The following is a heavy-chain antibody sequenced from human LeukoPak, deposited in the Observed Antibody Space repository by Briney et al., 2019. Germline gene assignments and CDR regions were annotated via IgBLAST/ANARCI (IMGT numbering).Heavy chain of an antibody. CDR1: GDTFTGYY. CDR2: INPNSGGT. V-gene: IGHV1-2*02. J-gene: IGHJ5*02. CDR3: ARELPHCSSTSCEGDWFDP. Sequence: ASVKVSCKASGDTFTGYYMHWVRQAPGQGLEWMGWINPNSGGTNYAQKFQGRVTMTRDTSISTAYMELSRLRSDDTAVYYCARELPHCSSTSCEGDWFDPWGQGTLVTVSS. D-gene: IGHD2-2*01.